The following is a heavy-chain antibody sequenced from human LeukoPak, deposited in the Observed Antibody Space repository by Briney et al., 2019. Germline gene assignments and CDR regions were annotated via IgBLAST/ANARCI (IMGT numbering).Heavy chain of an antibody. CDR3: ARAANYARDY. Sequence: GGSLRLSCAASGFSFSRSWMSWVRQAPGKGLEWVANIKQDGSEKYYVDSVKGRFTISRDNAKNSLYLQMNSLRAEDTAVYYCARAANYARDYWGQGTLVTVSS. CDR2: IKQDGSEK. J-gene: IGHJ4*02. CDR1: GFSFSRSW. V-gene: IGHV3-7*03. D-gene: IGHD4/OR15-4a*01.